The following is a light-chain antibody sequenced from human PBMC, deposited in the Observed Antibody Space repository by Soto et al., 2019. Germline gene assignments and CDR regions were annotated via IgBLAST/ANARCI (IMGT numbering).Light chain of an antibody. CDR1: QSVSRN. V-gene: IGKV3-15*01. CDR2: DAS. CDR3: QQYNNWLWT. J-gene: IGKJ1*01. Sequence: EIVMTQSPATLSVSPGERATLSCRASQSVSRNVARYQQKPGQAPRLLIHDASTRATGISLRFSGSGSGTEFTPTISSLQSESFALYYCQQYNNWLWTFGQGTKVEIK.